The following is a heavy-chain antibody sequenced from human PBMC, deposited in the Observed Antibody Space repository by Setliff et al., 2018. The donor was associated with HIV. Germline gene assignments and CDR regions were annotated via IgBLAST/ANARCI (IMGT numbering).Heavy chain of an antibody. D-gene: IGHD3-10*01. CDR1: GGSISSSNW. CDR3: ARKTTYYYGSGSYSA. J-gene: IGHJ5*02. Sequence: SETLSLTCAVSGGSISSSNWWSWVRQPPGKGLEWIGEIYHSGSTNYNPSLKSRVTISVDKSKNQFSLKLSSVTAADTAVYYCARKTTYYYGSGSYSAWGQGTLVTVS. CDR2: IYHSGST. V-gene: IGHV4-4*02.